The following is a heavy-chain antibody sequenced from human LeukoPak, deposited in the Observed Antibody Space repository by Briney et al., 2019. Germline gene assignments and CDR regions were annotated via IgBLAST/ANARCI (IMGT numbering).Heavy chain of an antibody. CDR2: INPKSGGT. D-gene: IGHD6-19*01. Sequence: GASVKVSCKASGYTLTGYYMHWVRQAPGQGLEWMGWINPKSGGTNYAQKFQGRVTMTRDASISTAYMELSRLRSDDTAVYYCARVGIPYSSGWYAVYWGQGTLVTVSS. CDR1: GYTLTGYY. J-gene: IGHJ4*02. CDR3: ARVGIPYSSGWYAVY. V-gene: IGHV1-2*02.